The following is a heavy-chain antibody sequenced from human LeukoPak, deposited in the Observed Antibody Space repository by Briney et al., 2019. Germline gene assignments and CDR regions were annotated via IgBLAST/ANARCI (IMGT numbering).Heavy chain of an antibody. CDR1: GYTFSSYQ. D-gene: IGHD2-21*01. V-gene: IGHV3-30*18. CDR3: AKVAKGHIVVVAVLQY. CDR2: ISYDGSNK. Sequence: PGGSLTLLCGASGYTFSSYQKHWARQAPGKGLEWVAIISYDGSNKFYADSVKGRFTISRDNSKKTLYLQMNSLGPEDTAMYYCAKVAKGHIVVVAVLQYWGRGTLVTVSS. J-gene: IGHJ4*02.